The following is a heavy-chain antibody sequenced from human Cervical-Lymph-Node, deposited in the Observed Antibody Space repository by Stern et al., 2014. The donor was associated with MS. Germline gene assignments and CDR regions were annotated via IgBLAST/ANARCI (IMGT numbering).Heavy chain of an antibody. CDR2: ISGSGGSA. CDR3: AKTVTSYGYFDL. CDR1: GFTFSSYA. D-gene: IGHD4-11*01. Sequence: EVQLVESGGGLVQPGGSLRLSCAASGFTFSSYAMSWVRQAPGKGLEWVSGISGSGGSAYYADSVKGRFTISRDNSKNTLFLQMNSLRAEDTAVYYCAKTVTSYGYFDLWGRGTLVTGSS. V-gene: IGHV3-23*04. J-gene: IGHJ2*01.